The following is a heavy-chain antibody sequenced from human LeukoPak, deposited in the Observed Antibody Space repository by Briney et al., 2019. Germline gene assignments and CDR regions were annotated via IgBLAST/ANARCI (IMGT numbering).Heavy chain of an antibody. Sequence: ASVKVSCKASGYTFTDYYLHWVRQAPGQGLEWMGWINPKSGDTIYAQNFQGWVTMTRDTSISTAYMELSRLRSDDTAVYYCARDPTGTTSGDDYWGQGTLVTVSS. J-gene: IGHJ4*02. CDR1: GYTFTDYY. V-gene: IGHV1-2*04. CDR3: ARDPTGTTSGDDY. D-gene: IGHD1-7*01. CDR2: INPKSGDT.